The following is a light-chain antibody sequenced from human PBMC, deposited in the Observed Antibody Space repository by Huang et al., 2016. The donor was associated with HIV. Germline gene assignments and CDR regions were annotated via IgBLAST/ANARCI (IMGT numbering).Light chain of an antibody. J-gene: IGKJ5*01. CDR3: QQLHDYPVT. CDR2: AAS. V-gene: IGKV1D-13*01. CDR1: QNISTS. Sequence: AVQLTQFPSSLSASVGDRVVITCRASQNISTSLAWYQQKPWMAPKLLIPAASKLQSGVSTSFRGDSAGAYFTRFITNLQPEDVATYYCQQLHDYPVTFGRGTRLDIK.